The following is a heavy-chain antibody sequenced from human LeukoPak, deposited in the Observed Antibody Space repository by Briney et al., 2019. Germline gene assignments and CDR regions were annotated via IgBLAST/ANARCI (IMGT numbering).Heavy chain of an antibody. CDR1: GLTFSSYW. CDR3: ARDRDYDLFDY. CDR2: INSDGSST. Sequence: PGGSLRLSCAASGLTFSSYWMHWVRHAPGKGLVWVSRINSDGSSTSYADSVKGRFTISRDNAKNTLYLQMNSLRAEDTAVYYCARDRDYDLFDYWGQGTLVTVSS. J-gene: IGHJ4*02. V-gene: IGHV3-74*01. D-gene: IGHD3-22*01.